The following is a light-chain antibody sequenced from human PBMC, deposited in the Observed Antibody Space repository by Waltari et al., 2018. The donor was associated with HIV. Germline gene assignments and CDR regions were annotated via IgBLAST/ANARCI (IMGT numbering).Light chain of an antibody. J-gene: IGLJ2*01. Sequence: QSGLTQPASVAGSPGQSITISCTGTSSDIGAYDYVSWYQQHPGKAPKLMIYDVSYRPSGVSSRFSASKSGNTASLTISGLQAEDEADYYCSSFRSDHTPVLFGGGTKLTVL. CDR2: DVS. V-gene: IGLV2-14*03. CDR3: SSFRSDHTPVL. CDR1: SSDIGAYDY.